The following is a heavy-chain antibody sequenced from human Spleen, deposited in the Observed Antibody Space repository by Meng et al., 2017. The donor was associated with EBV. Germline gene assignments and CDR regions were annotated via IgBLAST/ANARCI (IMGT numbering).Heavy chain of an antibody. Sequence: VSLVESGGGVVQPWRSRSLSCAGSGLTFSGYAMNLGVQAPGKGLEWVAVISYDGRNKYYADSVKGRFTISRDNSKNTQDLEMNSLRAEDTAVYYCARSGGSFDFWRQGTLVTVSS. D-gene: IGHD1-26*01. CDR2: ISYDGRNK. CDR1: GLTFSGYA. J-gene: IGHJ4*02. V-gene: IGHV3-30*04. CDR3: ARSGGSFDF.